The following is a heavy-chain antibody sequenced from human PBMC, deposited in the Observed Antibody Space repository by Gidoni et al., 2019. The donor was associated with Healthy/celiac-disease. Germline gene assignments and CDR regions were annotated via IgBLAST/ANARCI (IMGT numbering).Heavy chain of an antibody. J-gene: IGHJ6*02. CDR3: ARVLKELIPYYYGMDV. V-gene: IGHV3-11*01. CDR2: ISRSGSTI. Sequence: QVQLVESGGGLVKPGGSLRLSCAASGFTFSDYYMSWIRQAPGKGLGWVSYISRSGSTIYYADSVKGRFTISRENDKNSLYLQMNSLRAEETAVYYWARVLKELIPYYYGMDVWGQGTTVTVSS. CDR1: GFTFSDYY.